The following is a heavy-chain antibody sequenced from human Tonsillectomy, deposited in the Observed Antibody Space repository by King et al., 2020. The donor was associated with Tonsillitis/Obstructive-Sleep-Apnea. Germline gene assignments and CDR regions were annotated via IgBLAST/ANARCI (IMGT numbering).Heavy chain of an antibody. CDR2: ISANKGNT. CDR1: GYTFTNYG. J-gene: IGHJ6*03. Sequence: QLVQSGNEVKKPGASVKVSCKAAGYTFTNYGFSWVRQAPGQGLEWMGWISANKGNTNYAQKFQGRVTMTTDTSTSTAYMELRSLTSDDTAVYYCARDRRDFWSGYYDYYPMDVWGKGTTVTVSS. V-gene: IGHV1-18*01. CDR3: ARDRRDFWSGYYDYYPMDV. D-gene: IGHD3-3*01.